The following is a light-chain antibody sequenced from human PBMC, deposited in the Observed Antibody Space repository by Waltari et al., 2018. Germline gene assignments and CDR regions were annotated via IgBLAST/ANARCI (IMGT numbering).Light chain of an antibody. CDR2: EVN. Sequence: QSALTQPASVSGSPGQSITISCSGTSSDVGSYNLVSWFQQSPDKAPKLIIFEVNKRPSGVSNRFSGSKSGNTASLTISGLQAEDEADYYCCSYAGSGIYVFGTGAKVTVL. CDR1: SSDVGSYNL. V-gene: IGLV2-23*02. J-gene: IGLJ1*01. CDR3: CSYAGSGIYV.